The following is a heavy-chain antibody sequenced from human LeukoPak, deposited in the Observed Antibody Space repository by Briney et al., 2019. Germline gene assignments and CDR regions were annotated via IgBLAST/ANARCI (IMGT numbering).Heavy chain of an antibody. CDR3: AIDLFSCSSTSCYVY. D-gene: IGHD2-2*01. J-gene: IGHJ4*02. CDR1: GFTFSSSW. CDR2: IIQDGSAQ. Sequence: GGSLRLSCAASGFTFSSSWMSWVRQAPGKGLEWVANIIQDGSAQYYVDPVKGRFTISRDNADNSLYLQMNSLRAEDTAVYYCAIDLFSCSSTSCYVYWGQGTLVTVSS. V-gene: IGHV3-7*01.